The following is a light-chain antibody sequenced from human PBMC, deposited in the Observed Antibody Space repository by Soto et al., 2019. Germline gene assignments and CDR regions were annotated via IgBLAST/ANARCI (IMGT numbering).Light chain of an antibody. CDR3: QQRSNWPPFT. CDR1: QTVRNNY. V-gene: IGKV3D-20*02. CDR2: DAS. Sequence: EGLLSQYTGTLSLSPGERATLSWRGIQTVRNNYLAWYQQKPGQAPRLLIYDASSRATGIPARFSGSGSGTDFTLTISSLEPEDFAVYYCQQRSNWPPFTFGQGTRLEIK. J-gene: IGKJ5*01.